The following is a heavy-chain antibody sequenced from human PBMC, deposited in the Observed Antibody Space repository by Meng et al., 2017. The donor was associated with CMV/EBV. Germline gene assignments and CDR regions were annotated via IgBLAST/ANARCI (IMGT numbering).Heavy chain of an antibody. J-gene: IGHJ4*02. CDR1: GFTFSSYW. D-gene: IGHD3-10*01. V-gene: IGHV3-74*01. CDR3: ARDDLPKTVYYGSGSRHASIDY. Sequence: GGSLRLSCAASGFTFSSYWMHWVRQAPGKGLVWVSRINSDGSSTSYADSVKGRFTISRDNAKNSLYLQMNSLRAEDTAVYYCARDDLPKTVYYGSGSRHASIDYWGQGTLVTVSS. CDR2: INSDGSST.